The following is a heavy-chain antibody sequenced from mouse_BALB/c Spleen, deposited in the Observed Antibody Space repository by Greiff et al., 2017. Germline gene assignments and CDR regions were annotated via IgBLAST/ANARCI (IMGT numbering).Heavy chain of an antibody. CDR2: ISSGSSTI. V-gene: IGHV5-17*02. Sequence: DVKLVESGGGLVQPGGSRKLSCAASGFTFSSFGMHWVRQAPEKGLEWVAYISSGSSTIYYADTVKGRFTISRDNPKNTLFLQMTSLRSEDTAMYYCARWGYDGYYVYYFDYWGQGTTLTVSS. CDR3: ARWGYDGYYVYYFDY. J-gene: IGHJ2*01. D-gene: IGHD2-3*01. CDR1: GFTFSSFG.